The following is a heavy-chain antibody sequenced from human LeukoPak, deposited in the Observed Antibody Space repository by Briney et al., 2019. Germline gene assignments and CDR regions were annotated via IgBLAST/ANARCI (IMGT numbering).Heavy chain of an antibody. V-gene: IGHV4-59*01. J-gene: IGHJ4*02. CDR1: GSSISSYY. CDR3: ARDSSGYYFDY. CDR2: IYYSGST. Sequence: TSETLCLTCTVSGSSISSYYWSWIRQPPGKGLEWIGYIYYSGSTNYNPSLKSRVTISVDTSKNQFSLKLSSVTAADTAVYYCARDSSGYYFDYWGQGTLVTVSS. D-gene: IGHD3-22*01.